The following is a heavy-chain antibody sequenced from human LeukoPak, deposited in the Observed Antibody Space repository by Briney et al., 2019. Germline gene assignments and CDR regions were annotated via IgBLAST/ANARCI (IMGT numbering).Heavy chain of an antibody. CDR3: ARNDIVLMVYDD. D-gene: IGHD2-8*01. V-gene: IGHV1-2*02. CDR2: INPDSGGT. CDR1: GGTFSSYA. Sequence: GSSVKVSCKASGGTFSSYAISWVRQAPGQGLEWMGWINPDSGGTNYAQKFQGRVTMTRDTSISTAYMELSRLRSDDTAVYYCARNDIVLMVYDDWGQGTLVTVSS. J-gene: IGHJ4*02.